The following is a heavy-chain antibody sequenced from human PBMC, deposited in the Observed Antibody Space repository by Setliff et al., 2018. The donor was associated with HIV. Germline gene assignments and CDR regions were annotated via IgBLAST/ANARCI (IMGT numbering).Heavy chain of an antibody. CDR3: ASAPGHSYGPLFDY. D-gene: IGHD5-18*01. V-gene: IGHV4-39*01. CDR1: GGSISSSSYY. J-gene: IGHJ4*02. Sequence: SETLSLTCTVSGGSISSSSYYWGWIRQPPGKGLEWIGSIYYSGSTYYNPSLKSRVTISVDTSKNQFSLKLSSVTAADTAVYYCASAPGHSYGPLFDYWGQGTLVTVSS. CDR2: IYYSGST.